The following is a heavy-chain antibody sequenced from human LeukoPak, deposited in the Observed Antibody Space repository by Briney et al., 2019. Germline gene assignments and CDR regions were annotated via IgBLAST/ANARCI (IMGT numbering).Heavy chain of an antibody. CDR2: IYYSGST. J-gene: IGHJ3*02. CDR1: GRSLSSSSYY. Sequence: SQTLSLTCTVSGRSLSSSSYYWGWIRQPPGKGLEWIGSIYYSGSTYYNPSLKSRGTISVDTSKNQFSLKLSSVTAADTAVYYCARRAYSGSYYDAFDIWGQGTMVTVSS. CDR3: ARRAYSGSYYDAFDI. D-gene: IGHD1-26*01. V-gene: IGHV4-39*01.